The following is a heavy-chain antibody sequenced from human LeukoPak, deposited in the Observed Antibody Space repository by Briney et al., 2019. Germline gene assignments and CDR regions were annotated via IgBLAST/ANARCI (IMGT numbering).Heavy chain of an antibody. CDR3: ARVESIQGGYYFDY. CDR2: INPNSGGT. D-gene: IGHD3-16*01. J-gene: IGHJ4*02. CDR1: GYTFTGYY. V-gene: IGHV1-2*02. Sequence: ASVKVSCKASGYTFTGYYMHWVRQAPGQGLEWMGWINPNSGGTNYAQRFQGRVTMTRDTSISTAYMELNRLRSDDTAVYHCARVESIQGGYYFDYWGQGTLVTVSS.